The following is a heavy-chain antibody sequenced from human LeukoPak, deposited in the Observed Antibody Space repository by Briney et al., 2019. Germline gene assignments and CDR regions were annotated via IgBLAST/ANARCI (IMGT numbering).Heavy chain of an antibody. J-gene: IGHJ4*02. CDR3: ARHDAGIAARPFDN. CDR2: IYASRPT. V-gene: IGHV4-4*09. Sequence: PSDTLSLTCTVSGGSISTYYWSWLRRPPGKGLEWIAYIYASRPTNYNPSLKSRITISVDTSKNQFSLKLSSVTAADTAVYYCARHDAGIAARPFDNWGQGTLVTVSS. CDR1: GGSISTYY. D-gene: IGHD6-6*01.